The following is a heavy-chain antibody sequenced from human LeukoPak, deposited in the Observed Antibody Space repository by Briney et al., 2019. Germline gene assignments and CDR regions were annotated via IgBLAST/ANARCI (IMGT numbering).Heavy chain of an antibody. D-gene: IGHD1-1*01. CDR1: GFTFRSHA. CDR2: IYENGGTT. CDR3: SKDLERHTVGYFDS. J-gene: IGHJ4*02. V-gene: IGHV3-23*01. Sequence: GGSLRLSCVGSGFTFRSHAMSWVRQAPEKGLEFVSGIYENGGTTYYADSVKGRFSISRDNSENLLYLQMTSLGAEDTAIYYCSKDLERHTVGYFDSWGQGVLVTVSS.